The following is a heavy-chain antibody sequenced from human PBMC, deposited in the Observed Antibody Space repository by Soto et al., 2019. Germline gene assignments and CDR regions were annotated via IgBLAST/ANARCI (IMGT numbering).Heavy chain of an antibody. CDR2: MNPNSGNT. D-gene: IGHD3-10*01. J-gene: IGHJ6*02. CDR3: ARGGPSPLWFGELFKGTYGMDV. CDR1: GYTFTSYD. V-gene: IGHV1-8*01. Sequence: QVQLVQSGAEVKKPGASVKVSCKASGYTFTSYDINWVRQATGQGLEWMGWMNPNSGNTGYAQKFQGRVTMTRNTSISTAYMELSSLRSEDTAVYYCARGGPSPLWFGELFKGTYGMDVWGQGTTVTVSS.